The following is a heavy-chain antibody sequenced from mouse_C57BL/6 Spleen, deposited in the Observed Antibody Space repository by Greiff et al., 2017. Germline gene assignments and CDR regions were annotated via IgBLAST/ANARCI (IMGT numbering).Heavy chain of an antibody. CDR2: TFYSGIT. CDR3: ARLRRDYYAMDY. D-gene: IGHD2-12*01. J-gene: IGHJ4*01. V-gene: IGHV3-3*01. Sequence: EVMLVESGPSLVRPSQTLSLTCTVTGFSINSDCYWIWIRQFPGNKLEYIGYTFYSGITYYNPSLESRTYITRDTSKNQFSLKLSSVTTEDTATYYCARLRRDYYAMDYWGQGTSVTVSS. CDR1: GFSINSDCY.